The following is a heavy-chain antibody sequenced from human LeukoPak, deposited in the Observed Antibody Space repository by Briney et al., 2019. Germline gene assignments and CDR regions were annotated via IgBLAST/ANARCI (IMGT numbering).Heavy chain of an antibody. D-gene: IGHD3-22*01. V-gene: IGHV1-69*13. Sequence: SVKVSCKASGGTFSSYAISWVRQAPGQGLEWMGGIIPIFGTANYAQKFQGRVTITADESTSTAYMELSSLRSEDTAVYYCASPPLRYYDSSGYYSGGSYFDYWGQGTLVTVSS. CDR1: GGTFSSYA. CDR3: ASPPLRYYDSSGYYSGGSYFDY. CDR2: IIPIFGTA. J-gene: IGHJ4*02.